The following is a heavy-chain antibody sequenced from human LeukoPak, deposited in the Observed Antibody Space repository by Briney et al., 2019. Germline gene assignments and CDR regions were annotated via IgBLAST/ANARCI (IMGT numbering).Heavy chain of an antibody. CDR3: ARGPPYGSGSYYNDY. D-gene: IGHD3-10*01. CDR1: GYSISSSYY. Sequence: SETLSLTCTVSGYSISSSYYWGWIRQPPGRGLEWIGSIYYSGSTYYNPSLKSRVTISVDTSKNQFSLKLSSVTAADTAVYYCARGPPYGSGSYYNDYWGQGTLVTVSS. CDR2: IYYSGST. J-gene: IGHJ4*02. V-gene: IGHV4-38-2*02.